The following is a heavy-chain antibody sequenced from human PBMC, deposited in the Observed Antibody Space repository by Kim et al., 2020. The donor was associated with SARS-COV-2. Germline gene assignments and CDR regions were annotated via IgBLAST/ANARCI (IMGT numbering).Heavy chain of an antibody. Sequence: GGSLRLSCAASGFTFSNYGMHWVRQAPGKGLEWVAVIWYDGSNKYYGDSVKGRFTISRDNSKNTLYLQMNRLRAEDTAGYYCASQRLYYASSGYSFGYWG. CDR2: IWYDGSNK. CDR1: GFTFSNYG. V-gene: IGHV3-33*01. J-gene: IGHJ4*01. D-gene: IGHD3-22*01. CDR3: ASQRLYYASSGYSFGY.